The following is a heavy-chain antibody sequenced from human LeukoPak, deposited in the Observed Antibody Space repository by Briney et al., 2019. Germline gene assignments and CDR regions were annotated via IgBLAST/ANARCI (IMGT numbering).Heavy chain of an antibody. CDR3: ARELVAENYYYYMDV. D-gene: IGHD3-9*01. J-gene: IGHJ6*03. Sequence: LETLSLTCTVSGYSISNGYYWGWIRQPPGKGLEWIGSIYHSGSTYYNPSLKSRVTISVDTSKNQFSLKLSSVTAADTAVYYCARELVAENYYYYMDVWGKGTTVTVSS. V-gene: IGHV4-38-2*02. CDR2: IYHSGST. CDR1: GYSISNGYY.